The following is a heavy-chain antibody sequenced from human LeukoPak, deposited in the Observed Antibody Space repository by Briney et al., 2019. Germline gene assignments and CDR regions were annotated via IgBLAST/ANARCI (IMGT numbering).Heavy chain of an antibody. CDR3: ARGSNWFDP. V-gene: IGHV4-59*11. J-gene: IGHJ5*02. CDR1: GGSIYSHH. CDR2: IFYTGSA. Sequence: SETLSPTCTVSGGSIYSHHWSWIRQPPGKGQEWIGYIFYTGSANYNPSLNSRVTISVDTLKNQFSLKLNSVTAADTAVYYCARGSNWFDPWGQGTLVTVSS.